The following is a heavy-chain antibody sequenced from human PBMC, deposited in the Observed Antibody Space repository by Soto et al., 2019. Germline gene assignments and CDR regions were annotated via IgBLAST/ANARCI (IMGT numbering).Heavy chain of an antibody. Sequence: PGGSXRLSCIASGFTFSNYAMSWVRQAPGKGLEWVSSIDNSGGFTYYADSVKGRFSISRDNPKNTVFLQVNSLGAEDTAVYYCAKGFSDYGKRAAFDVWGQGTKVTVSS. J-gene: IGHJ3*01. CDR3: AKGFSDYGKRAAFDV. CDR2: IDNSGGFT. CDR1: GFTFSNYA. D-gene: IGHD4-17*01. V-gene: IGHV3-23*01.